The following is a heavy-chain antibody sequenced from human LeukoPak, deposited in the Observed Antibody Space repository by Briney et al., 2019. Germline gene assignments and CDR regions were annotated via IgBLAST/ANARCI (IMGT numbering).Heavy chain of an antibody. CDR1: GYTFTSYG. V-gene: IGHV1-18*01. D-gene: IGHD2-2*01. J-gene: IGHJ6*02. Sequence: ASVKVSCKASGYTFTSYGISWVRQAPGQGLEWMGWISAYNGNTNYAQKLQGRVTMTTDTFTSTAYMELRSLRSDDTAVYYCARDSADIVVVPAAQTVYYYYGMDVWGQGTTVTVSS. CDR2: ISAYNGNT. CDR3: ARDSADIVVVPAAQTVYYYYGMDV.